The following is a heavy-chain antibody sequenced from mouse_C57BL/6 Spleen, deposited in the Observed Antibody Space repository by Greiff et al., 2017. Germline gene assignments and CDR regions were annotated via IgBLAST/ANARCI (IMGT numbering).Heavy chain of an antibody. CDR3: ARTGTADYYAMDY. V-gene: IGHV2-2*01. CDR1: GFSLTSYG. CDR2: IWSGGST. J-gene: IGHJ4*01. Sequence: VMLVESGPGLVQPSQSLSITCTVSGFSLTSYGVHWVRQSPGKGLEWLGVIWSGGSTDYNAAFISRLSISKDNSKSQVFFKMNSLQADDTAINYCARTGTADYYAMDYWGQGTSVTVSS. D-gene: IGHD4-1*01.